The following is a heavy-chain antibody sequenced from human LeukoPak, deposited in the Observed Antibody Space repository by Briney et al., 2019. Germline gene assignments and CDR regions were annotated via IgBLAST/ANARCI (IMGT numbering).Heavy chain of an antibody. Sequence: GESLRISCKGSGYIFTTYWISWVRQMPGKGLEWMGRIDPSDSYTDYSPSFQGHVSISADKSSSTAYLHWNSLTASDTAMYYCARYPRGRALRPFDYWGQGTLVTVSS. J-gene: IGHJ4*02. CDR3: ARYPRGRALRPFDY. CDR2: IDPSDSYT. D-gene: IGHD3-10*01. V-gene: IGHV5-10-1*01. CDR1: GYIFTTYW.